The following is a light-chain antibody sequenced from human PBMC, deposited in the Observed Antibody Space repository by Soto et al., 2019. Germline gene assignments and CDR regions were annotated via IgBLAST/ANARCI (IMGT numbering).Light chain of an antibody. CDR2: GAS. Sequence: IVMTQSPATLSVSPGEGATLSCRASQSVGSNLAWYQQRAGKSPSLLIYGASTRSTGVPARFRASGSGTELTLTISSLQAEDFSVYHCQQYHSCPLSTFGQGTKVEIK. CDR3: QQYHSCPLST. J-gene: IGKJ2*01. V-gene: IGKV3-15*01. CDR1: QSVGSN.